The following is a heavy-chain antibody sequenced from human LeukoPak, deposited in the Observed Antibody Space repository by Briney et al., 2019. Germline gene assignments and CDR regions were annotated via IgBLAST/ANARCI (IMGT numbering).Heavy chain of an antibody. J-gene: IGHJ4*02. CDR1: GFTFSSYW. CDR3: ASGGSYARLDY. CDR2: INSDGSST. D-gene: IGHD1-26*01. Sequence: PGGSLRLSCAASGFTFSSYWMHWVRQAPGKGLVWVSRINSDGSSTNYADSVKGRFTISRDNAKNTLYLQMNSLRAEDTAVYYCASGGSYARLDYWGQGTLVTVSS. V-gene: IGHV3-74*01.